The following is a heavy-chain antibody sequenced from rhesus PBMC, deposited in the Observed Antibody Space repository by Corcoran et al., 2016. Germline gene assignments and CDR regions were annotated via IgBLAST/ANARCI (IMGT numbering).Heavy chain of an antibody. CDR3: ARVRSYNSGYYTFDY. Sequence: QVQLQESGPGVVKPSENLSLTCAVSGGSIRSGYDWTWIRQPPGKGLEWIGYIYGTSGTNKYNPSLKKGGTTSKDASKNQFSLKLSSGTAADTAGDYCARVRSYNSGYYTFDYWGQGVLVTVSS. CDR1: GGSIRSGYD. CDR2: IYGTSGTN. V-gene: IGHV4-76*01. J-gene: IGHJ4*01. D-gene: IGHD3-28*01.